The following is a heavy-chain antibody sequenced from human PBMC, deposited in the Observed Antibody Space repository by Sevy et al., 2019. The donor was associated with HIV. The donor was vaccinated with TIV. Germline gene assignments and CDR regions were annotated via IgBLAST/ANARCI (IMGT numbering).Heavy chain of an antibody. CDR3: ARTFMITFGGVIGNDAFDI. CDR1: GFTFSSYA. CDR2: ISCDGSNK. J-gene: IGHJ3*02. Sequence: GGSLRLSCAASGFTFSSYAMHWVRQAPGKGLEWVAVISCDGSNKYYADSVKGRFTISRDNSKNTLYLQMNSLRAEDTAVYYCARTFMITFGGVIGNDAFDIWGQGTMVTVSS. D-gene: IGHD3-16*02. V-gene: IGHV3-30-3*01.